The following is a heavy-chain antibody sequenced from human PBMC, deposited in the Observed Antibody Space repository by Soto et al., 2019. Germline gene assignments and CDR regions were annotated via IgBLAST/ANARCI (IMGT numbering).Heavy chain of an antibody. J-gene: IGHJ3*01. CDR2: IWYDGSIK. D-gene: IGHD2-21*02. V-gene: IGHV3-33*01. CDR1: GFIFSGKG. Sequence: QVQLVESGGGVVQPGGSLRLSCAASGFIFSGKGIHWVRQAPGKGLEWVAFIWYDGSIKYYADSVKGRFSISRDNSKNMVWLQVNSLRVEDTAIYYCARDGRDSVLDLWGQGTMVTVSS. CDR3: ARDGRDSVLDL.